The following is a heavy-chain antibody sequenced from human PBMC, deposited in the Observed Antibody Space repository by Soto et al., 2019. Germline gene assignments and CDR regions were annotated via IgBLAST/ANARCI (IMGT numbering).Heavy chain of an antibody. CDR3: ARKGGATPADYYYGMDV. V-gene: IGHV1-69*12. CDR1: GGTFSSYA. D-gene: IGHD1-26*01. J-gene: IGHJ6*02. CDR2: IIPIFGTA. Sequence: QVQLVQSGAEVKKPGSSVKVSCKASGGTFSSYAISWVRQAPGQGLEWMGGIIPIFGTANYAQKFQGRVTITADESTSTAYMELSSLRSEDTAVYYCARKGGATPADYYYGMDVWGQGTTVTVSS.